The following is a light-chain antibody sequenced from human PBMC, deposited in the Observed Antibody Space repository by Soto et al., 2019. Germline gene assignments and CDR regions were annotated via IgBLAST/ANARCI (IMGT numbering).Light chain of an antibody. CDR3: QQYGSSGT. J-gene: IGKJ1*01. Sequence: ELVMTQSPGNLSVSPGVGATLSCWASQPVSDKLAWYQQKPGQAPRLLIYGASSRATGIPDRFSGSGSGTDFTLTISRLEPEDFAVYYCQQYGSSGTFGQGTKVDI. V-gene: IGKV3-20*01. CDR2: GAS. CDR1: QPVSDK.